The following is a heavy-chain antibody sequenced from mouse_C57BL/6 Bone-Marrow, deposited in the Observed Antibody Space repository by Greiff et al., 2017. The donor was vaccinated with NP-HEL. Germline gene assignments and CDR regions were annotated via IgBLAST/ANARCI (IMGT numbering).Heavy chain of an antibody. D-gene: IGHD2-3*01. V-gene: IGHV14-4*01. J-gene: IGHJ3*01. CDR3: TRYDGYYWFAY. Sequence: EVQVVESGAELVRPGASVKLSCTASGFNIKDDYMHWVKQRPEQGLEWIGWIDPENGDTEYASKFQGKATITADTSSNTAYLQLSSLTSEDTAVYYCTRYDGYYWFAYWGQGTLVTVSA. CDR2: IDPENGDT. CDR1: GFNIKDDY.